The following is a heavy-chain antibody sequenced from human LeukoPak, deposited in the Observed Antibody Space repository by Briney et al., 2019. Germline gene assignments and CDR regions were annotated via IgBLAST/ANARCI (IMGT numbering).Heavy chain of an antibody. Sequence: GASVKVSCKVSGYTLTELPIHWVRQAPGKRLEWMGGFDPDDGETVYAQMFQGRVTMTEDTSSDTASMELSSLRSEDTAVYYCATGTSGSYYVGIVRPIDYWGQGTLVTVSS. CDR2: FDPDDGET. V-gene: IGHV1-24*01. J-gene: IGHJ4*02. D-gene: IGHD1-26*01. CDR1: GYTLTELP. CDR3: ATGTSGSYYVGIVRPIDY.